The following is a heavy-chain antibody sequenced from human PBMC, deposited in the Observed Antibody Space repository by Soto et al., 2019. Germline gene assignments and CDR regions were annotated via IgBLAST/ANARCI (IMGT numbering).Heavy chain of an antibody. J-gene: IGHJ4*02. CDR1: GGSISTYY. CDR3: ARMRNILTGYPGRFDY. D-gene: IGHD3-9*01. V-gene: IGHV4-59*01. CDR2: IYYSGST. Sequence: SETLSLTCTVSGGSISTYYWSWIRQPPGKGLEWIGYIYYSGSTNYNPSLKSRVTISVDTSKNQFSLKLSSVTAADTAVYYCARMRNILTGYPGRFDYWGQGTLVTVSS.